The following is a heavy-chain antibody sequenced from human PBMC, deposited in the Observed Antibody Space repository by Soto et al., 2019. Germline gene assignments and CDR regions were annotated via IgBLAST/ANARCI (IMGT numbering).Heavy chain of an antibody. Sequence: SETLSLTFTVSGGSISSYYWSWILQPALKVLKWSSRIYTMGSTNYNPSLKSRFTMSLDTSKNQFSLKLSYVTAADTAVYYCARDKSSTYYYDSSGYSIGLFDPWGQGTLVTVS. CDR2: IYTMGST. CDR3: ARDKSSTYYYDSSGYSIGLFDP. J-gene: IGHJ5*02. D-gene: IGHD3-22*01. CDR1: GGSISSYY. V-gene: IGHV4-4*07.